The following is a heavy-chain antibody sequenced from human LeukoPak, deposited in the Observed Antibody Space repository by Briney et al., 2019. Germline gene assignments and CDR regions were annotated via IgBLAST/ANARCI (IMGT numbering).Heavy chain of an antibody. CDR2: IDAGNGNT. CDR1: GYTFTSYA. D-gene: IGHD3-10*01. Sequence: ASVKVSCKASGYTFTSYAMHWVRQAPGQRLEWMGWIDAGNGNTKYSQKFQGRVTITRDTSASTAYMELSSLRSEDTAVYYCARAFPITMVHVGWFDPWGQGTLVTVSS. CDR3: ARAFPITMVHVGWFDP. J-gene: IGHJ5*02. V-gene: IGHV1-3*01.